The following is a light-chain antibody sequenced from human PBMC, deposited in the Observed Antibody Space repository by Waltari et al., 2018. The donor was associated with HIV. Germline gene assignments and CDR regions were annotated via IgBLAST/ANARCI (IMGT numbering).Light chain of an antibody. Sequence: QSVLTQAPSVSRPPGQRVIMACSGSASNIGNNFVSWFQQGSGRAPRLFIYRSDQRPSGVPDRISAANAGSSATLAMTGLQSGDEAVYFCASWDDNLSHWVFGGGTKVTV. J-gene: IGLJ3*02. CDR3: ASWDDNLSHWV. V-gene: IGLV1-47*01. CDR1: ASNIGNNF. CDR2: RSD.